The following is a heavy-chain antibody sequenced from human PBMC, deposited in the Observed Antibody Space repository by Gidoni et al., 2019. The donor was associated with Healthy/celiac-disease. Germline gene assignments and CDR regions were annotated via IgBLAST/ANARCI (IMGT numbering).Heavy chain of an antibody. CDR3: ARGALGGIAAAVDY. CDR1: GLPFSSYD. D-gene: IGHD6-13*01. V-gene: IGHV3-13*01. CDR2: IGTAGDT. J-gene: IGHJ4*02. Sequence: EVQLVESGGGLVQPGGSLRLSCAASGLPFSSYDMHWVRQATGKGLEWVSAIGTAGDTYYPGSVKGRFTISRENAKNSLYLQMNSLRAGDTAVYYCARGALGGIAAAVDYWGQGTLVTVSS.